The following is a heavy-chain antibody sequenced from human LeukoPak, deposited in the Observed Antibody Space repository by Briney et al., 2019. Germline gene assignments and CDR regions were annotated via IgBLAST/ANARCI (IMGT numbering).Heavy chain of an antibody. D-gene: IGHD3-22*01. Sequence: ASVKVSCKASGYAFSSYSMHWVRQAPGQGLEWMGIINPSGGSTSYAQKFQGRVTMTRDTSTSTVYMELSSLRSEDTAVYYCAREFYYESSAYGFEYWGQGTLVTVSS. CDR3: AREFYYESSAYGFEY. V-gene: IGHV1-46*01. CDR2: INPSGGST. CDR1: GYAFSSYS. J-gene: IGHJ4*02.